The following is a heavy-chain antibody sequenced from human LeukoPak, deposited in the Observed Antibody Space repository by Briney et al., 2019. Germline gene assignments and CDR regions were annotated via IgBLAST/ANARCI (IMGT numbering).Heavy chain of an antibody. CDR1: GFIFSSFS. CDR2: ISSSSSYI. Sequence: MPGGSLRLSCAASGFIFSSFSMNWVRQAPGKGLEWVSSISSSSSYIYYADSVKGRFTISRDSSKNTLFLQMNSLRAEDTALYFCARKAQYNGHYPLDYWGQGTLVTVSS. CDR3: ARKAQYNGHYPLDY. D-gene: IGHD1-7*01. V-gene: IGHV3-21*04. J-gene: IGHJ4*02.